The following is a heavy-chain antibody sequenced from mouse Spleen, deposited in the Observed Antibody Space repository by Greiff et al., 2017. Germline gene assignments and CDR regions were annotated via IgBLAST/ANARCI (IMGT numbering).Heavy chain of an antibody. D-gene: IGHD3-2*02. CDR1: GFSLTSYG. Sequence: QVHVKQSGPGLVQPSQSLSITCTVSGFSLTSYGVHWVRQSPGKGLEWLGVIWSGGSTDYNAAFISRLSISKDNSKSQVFFKMNSLQADDTAIYYCASQGFAYWGQGTLVTVSA. CDR3: ASQGFAY. V-gene: IGHV2-2*01. J-gene: IGHJ3*01. CDR2: IWSGGST.